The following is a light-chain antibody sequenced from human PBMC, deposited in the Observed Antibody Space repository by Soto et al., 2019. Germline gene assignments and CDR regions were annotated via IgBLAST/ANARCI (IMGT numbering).Light chain of an antibody. Sequence: IVMTQSPATLSVSPGEGVTLSCRASENVGTNLAWYQQKPGQAPRLLIYGSSTRATDIPATFSGSGSGTEFTLTISSLQSDESAIYYCQQYNNWGLSFGGGTKVEIK. CDR1: ENVGTN. J-gene: IGKJ4*01. CDR2: GSS. V-gene: IGKV3D-15*01. CDR3: QQYNNWGLS.